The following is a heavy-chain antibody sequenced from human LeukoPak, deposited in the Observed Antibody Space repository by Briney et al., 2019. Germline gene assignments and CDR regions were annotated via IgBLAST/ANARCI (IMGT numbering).Heavy chain of an antibody. D-gene: IGHD3-3*01. CDR2: INPNSGGT. CDR1: GYTFTGYY. CDR3: ASGSGLRFLEWLLYFDY. V-gene: IGHV1-2*02. Sequence: GASVKVSCKASGYTFTGYYMHWVRQAPGQGLEWMGWINPNSGGTNYAQKFQGRVTMTRDTSISTAYMELSRLRSDDTAVYYRASGSGLRFLEWLLYFDYWGQGTLVTVSS. J-gene: IGHJ4*02.